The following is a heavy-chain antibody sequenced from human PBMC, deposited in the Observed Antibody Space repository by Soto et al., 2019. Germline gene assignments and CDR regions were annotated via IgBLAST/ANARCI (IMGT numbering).Heavy chain of an antibody. V-gene: IGHV1-46*01. J-gene: IGHJ5*02. CDR1: GYTFTSYY. CDR3: ARERVVPAANGYNWNYWANWFDP. Sequence: AAVQVSCKASGYTFTSYYMHWVRQAPGHGLEWMGITDPSGGSRSYAQKFQGRVTMTRDTSTSTVYMELSSLRSEDTAVYYCARERVVPAANGYNWNYWANWFDPWGQGTLVTVSS. D-gene: IGHD1-7*01. CDR2: TDPSGGSR.